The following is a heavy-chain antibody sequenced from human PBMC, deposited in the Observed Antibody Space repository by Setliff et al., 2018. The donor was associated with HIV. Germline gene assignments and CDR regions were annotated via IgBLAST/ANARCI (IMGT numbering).Heavy chain of an antibody. D-gene: IGHD6-13*01. CDR1: GYTFTSYH. J-gene: IGHJ6*03. V-gene: IGHV1-46*01. Sequence: GASVKVSCKASGYTFTSYHMYWVRQAPGQGLEWMGIINPSGGSTTYAQKFQGRVTLTRDTSTSTVYMELSSLTSEDTAVYFCARAGYSSNWYDYYYYMDVWAKGTTVTVSS. CDR3: ARAGYSSNWYDYYYYMDV. CDR2: INPSGGST.